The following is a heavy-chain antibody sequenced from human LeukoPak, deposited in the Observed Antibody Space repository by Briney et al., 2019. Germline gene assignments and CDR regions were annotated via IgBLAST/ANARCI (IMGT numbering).Heavy chain of an antibody. CDR3: ARGDNWNDEGNWFDP. Sequence: SGGSLRLSCAASGFTFSSYSMNWVRQAPGKGLEWVSSISSSSSYIYYADSVKGRFTISRDNAKNSLYLQMNSLRAEDTAVYYCARGDNWNDEGNWFDPWGQGTLVTVSS. J-gene: IGHJ5*02. CDR1: GFTFSSYS. CDR2: ISSSSSYI. V-gene: IGHV3-21*01. D-gene: IGHD1-20*01.